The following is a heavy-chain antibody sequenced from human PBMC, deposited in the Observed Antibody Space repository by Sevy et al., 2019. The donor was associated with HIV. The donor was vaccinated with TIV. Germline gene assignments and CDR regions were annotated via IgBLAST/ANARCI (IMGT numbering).Heavy chain of an antibody. V-gene: IGHV3-7*04. CDR1: GFILSNYW. CDR2: IKQDGRKR. J-gene: IGHJ4*02. CDR3: ARRYFDY. Sequence: GGSLRLSCAASGFILSNYWMGWVRQAPGKGLRWWANIKQDGRKRHYVDSVKGRFIISRDNAKNSLYLQMNSLRAEDTAVYYCARRYFDYWGQGTLVTVSS.